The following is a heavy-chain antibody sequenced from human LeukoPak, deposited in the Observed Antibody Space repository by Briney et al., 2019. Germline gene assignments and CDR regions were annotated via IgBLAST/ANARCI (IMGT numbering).Heavy chain of an antibody. V-gene: IGHV3-30-3*01. Sequence: GGSLRLSCAASGFTFSSYAMHWVRQAPGKGLEWVAIISYDGSNKYYADSVKGRFTISRDNAKNSLYLQMSNLRAEDTAVYFCARGGGLDVWGQGATVTVSS. J-gene: IGHJ6*02. D-gene: IGHD3-16*01. CDR3: ARGGGLDV. CDR2: ISYDGSNK. CDR1: GFTFSSYA.